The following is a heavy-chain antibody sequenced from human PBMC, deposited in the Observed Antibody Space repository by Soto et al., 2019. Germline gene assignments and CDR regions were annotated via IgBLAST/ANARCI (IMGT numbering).Heavy chain of an antibody. J-gene: IGHJ3*02. CDR1: GFTVSSNY. CDR3: ASPGAYGDYAFDI. D-gene: IGHD4-17*01. CDR2: IYSGGST. Sequence: GGSLRLSCAASGFTVSSNYMSWVRQAPGKGLEWVSVIYSGGSTYYADSVKGRFTISRDNSKNTLYLQMNSLRAEDTAVYYCASPGAYGDYAFDIWGQGTMVTVSS. V-gene: IGHV3-66*01.